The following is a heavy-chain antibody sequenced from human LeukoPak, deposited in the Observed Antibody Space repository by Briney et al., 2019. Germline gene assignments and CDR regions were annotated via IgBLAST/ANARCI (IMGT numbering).Heavy chain of an antibody. CDR3: ARDQGHYYDSSGYYDAFDI. V-gene: IGHV4-34*01. CDR1: GGSFSGYY. D-gene: IGHD3-22*01. CDR2: INHSGST. J-gene: IGHJ3*02. Sequence: PSETLSLTCAVYGGSFSGYYWSWIRQPPGKGLEWIGEINHSGSTNYNPSLRSRVTISVDTSKNQFSLKLSSVTAADTAVYYCARDQGHYYDSSGYYDAFDIWGQGTMVTVSS.